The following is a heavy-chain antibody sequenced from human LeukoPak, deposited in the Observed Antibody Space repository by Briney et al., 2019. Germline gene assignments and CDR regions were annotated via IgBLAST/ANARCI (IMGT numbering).Heavy chain of an antibody. CDR2: IYTSGST. CDR1: GGSISGYY. V-gene: IGHV4-4*09. CDR3: ARQIVAPGNYYYYMDV. D-gene: IGHD2-2*01. J-gene: IGHJ6*03. Sequence: SETLSLTCTVSGGSISGYYWSWIRQPPGKGLEWIGYIYTSGSTDYNPSLKSRVTISVDTSKNQFSLKLTSVTAADTAMYYCARQIVAPGNYYYYMDVWGKGTTVTVSS.